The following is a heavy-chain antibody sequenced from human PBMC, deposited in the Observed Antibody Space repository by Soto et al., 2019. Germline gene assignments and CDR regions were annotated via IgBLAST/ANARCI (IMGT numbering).Heavy chain of an antibody. CDR3: ARSLVTSSIYYFDY. CDR1: SGSLSSSNW. CDR2: IYHSGST. D-gene: IGHD2-21*02. J-gene: IGHJ4*02. Sequence: ATLSLPYAVSSGSLSSSNWWSWGRQPPGKGLEWIGEIYHSGSTNYNPSLKSRVTISVDKSKNQFSLKLSSVTAADTAVYYCARSLVTSSIYYFDYWGQGTLVTVSS. V-gene: IGHV4-4*02.